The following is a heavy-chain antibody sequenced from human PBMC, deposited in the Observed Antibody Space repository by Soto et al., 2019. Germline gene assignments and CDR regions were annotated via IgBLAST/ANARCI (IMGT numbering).Heavy chain of an antibody. Sequence: KPGGSLRLSCAASGFTFSSYSMNWVRQAPGKGLEWVSSISSSSTYIYYADSLKGRFTISRDSAKNSLYLQMNSLRAEDTAVYYCARLLEGDYWYFDLWGRGTLVTVSS. V-gene: IGHV3-21*01. D-gene: IGHD1-1*01. J-gene: IGHJ2*01. CDR3: ARLLEGDYWYFDL. CDR1: GFTFSSYS. CDR2: ISSSSTYI.